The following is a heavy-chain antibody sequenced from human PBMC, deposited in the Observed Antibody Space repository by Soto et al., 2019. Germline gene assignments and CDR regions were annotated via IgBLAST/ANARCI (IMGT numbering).Heavy chain of an antibody. CDR1: GGSFSGYY. Sequence: QVQLQQWGAGLLKPSETLSLTCAVYGGSFSGYYWSWIRQPPGKGLEWIGEINHSGSTNYNPSLRXXXPVAVDTSRNXXSXKXXSVTAAGTAVYYCARARESSWYRMFRHYYYYGMDVWGQGTTVTVSS. V-gene: IGHV4-34*01. J-gene: IGHJ6*02. CDR3: ARARESSWYRMFRHYYYYGMDV. CDR2: INHSGST. D-gene: IGHD6-13*01.